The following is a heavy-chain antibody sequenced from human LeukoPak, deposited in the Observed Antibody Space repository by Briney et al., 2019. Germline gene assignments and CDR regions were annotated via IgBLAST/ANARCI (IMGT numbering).Heavy chain of an antibody. D-gene: IGHD2-8*01. CDR3: ARIPPRYCTNGVCPGNDYYYGMDV. V-gene: IGHV4-34*01. CDR1: GGSFSGYY. J-gene: IGHJ6*02. CDR2: INHSGST. Sequence: SETLSLTCAVYGGSFSGYYWSWIRQPPGKALEWIGEINHSGSTNYNPSLKSRVTISVETSKNQFSLKLSSVTAADTAVYYCARIPPRYCTNGVCPGNDYYYGMDVWGLGTPVTVSS.